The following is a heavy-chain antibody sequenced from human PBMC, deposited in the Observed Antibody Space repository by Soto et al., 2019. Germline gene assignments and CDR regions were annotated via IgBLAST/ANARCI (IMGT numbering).Heavy chain of an antibody. CDR1: GFIFRNYA. CDR3: AREEYGAHYFDY. Sequence: QVQLVESGGGVVQPGRSLRLSCAASGFIFRNYAMHWVRQSPGKGLEWVAVISYDATNKYYADSVKGRFTISRDNSKNTLYLQMNSLRTEDTAVYYCAREEYGAHYFDYWGQGTLFIVSS. D-gene: IGHD4-17*01. V-gene: IGHV3-30-3*01. J-gene: IGHJ4*02. CDR2: ISYDATNK.